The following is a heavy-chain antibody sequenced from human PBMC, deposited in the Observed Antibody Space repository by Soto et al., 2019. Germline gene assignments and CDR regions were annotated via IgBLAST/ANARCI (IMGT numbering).Heavy chain of an antibody. D-gene: IGHD5-12*01. J-gene: IGHJ4*02. Sequence: QVQLVESGGGVVQPGRSLRLSCAASGFTFSSYGMHWVRQAPGKGLEWVAVIWYDGSNKYYADSVKGRFTISRDNSKNTLYLQMNSLRAEDTAVYYCARVGSGYDLGYWGQGTLVTVSS. V-gene: IGHV3-33*01. CDR2: IWYDGSNK. CDR3: ARVGSGYDLGY. CDR1: GFTFSSYG.